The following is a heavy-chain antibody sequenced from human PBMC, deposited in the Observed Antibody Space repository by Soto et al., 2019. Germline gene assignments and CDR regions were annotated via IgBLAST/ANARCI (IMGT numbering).Heavy chain of an antibody. CDR1: GFTFSDAW. D-gene: IGHD2-15*01. J-gene: IGHJ1*01. V-gene: IGHV3-15*01. CDR3: ATDLCRIAVLVGSTWYFHP. Sequence: GRSLRLSCAASGFTFSDAWMSWVRQAPGKGLDWVGRIKSKSDGGTTEYAAPVRGRFTISRDDSKSTWYLQMNSLKTEDTAVYYCATDLCRIAVLVGSTWYFHPRGQCSPV. CDR2: IKSKSDGGTT.